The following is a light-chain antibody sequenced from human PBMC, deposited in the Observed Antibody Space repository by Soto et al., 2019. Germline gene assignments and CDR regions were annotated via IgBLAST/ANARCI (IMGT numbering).Light chain of an antibody. CDR2: VAF. V-gene: IGKV1-39*01. J-gene: IGKJ5*01. CDR1: QGISTY. Sequence: IRMTQSPSSFSASTGDRVTITCRASQGISTYLNWYQQKPGKAPKLLIYVAFTLESGVPSRFSGSGSGTEFTLTIRSLQPEDFATYYCQQSFRSPITFGQGTRLEIK. CDR3: QQSFRSPIT.